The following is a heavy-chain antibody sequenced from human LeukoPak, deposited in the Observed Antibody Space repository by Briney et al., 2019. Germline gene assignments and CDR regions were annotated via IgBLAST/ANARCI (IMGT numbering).Heavy chain of an antibody. CDR1: GFTFSGSA. V-gene: IGHV3-73*01. J-gene: IGHJ4*02. CDR3: TRHVPNSGYANFDY. CDR2: IRSKANHYAT. Sequence: GGSLRLSCAASGFTFSGSAMHWVRQASGKGLEWVGRIRSKANHYATAYAASVKGRFTISRGDSKNTAYLQMNSLKTEDTAVYYCTRHVPNSGYANFDYWGQGTLVTVSS. D-gene: IGHD5-12*01.